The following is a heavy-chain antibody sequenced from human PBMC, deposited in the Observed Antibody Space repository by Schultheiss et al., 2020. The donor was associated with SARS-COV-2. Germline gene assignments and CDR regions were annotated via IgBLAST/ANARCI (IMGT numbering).Heavy chain of an antibody. CDR3: ARSADIVVGLYYFDY. V-gene: IGHV1-18*04. CDR2: ISPNNGNT. CDR1: GYSFTGYY. Sequence: ASVKVSCKASGYSFTGYYLHWVRQAPGQGLEWMGRISPNNGNTNFAEPFQGRVTMTTDTSTSTAYMELRSLRSEDTAVYYCARSADIVVGLYYFDYWGQGTLVTVSS. J-gene: IGHJ4*02. D-gene: IGHD2-2*01.